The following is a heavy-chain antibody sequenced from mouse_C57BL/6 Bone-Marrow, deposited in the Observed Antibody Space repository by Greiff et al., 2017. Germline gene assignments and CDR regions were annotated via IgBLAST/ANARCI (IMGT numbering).Heavy chain of an antibody. Sequence: QVQLQQPGAELVRPGSSVKLSCKASGYTFTSYWMHWVKQRPIQGLEWICNIDPSDSDTHYNQKFKDKATLTVDKSSSTAYMQLSSLTSEDAAVYYCTTVVARYAMDYWGQGTSVTVSS. CDR3: TTVVARYAMDY. CDR2: IDPSDSDT. D-gene: IGHD1-1*01. CDR1: GYTFTSYW. J-gene: IGHJ4*01. V-gene: IGHV1-52*01.